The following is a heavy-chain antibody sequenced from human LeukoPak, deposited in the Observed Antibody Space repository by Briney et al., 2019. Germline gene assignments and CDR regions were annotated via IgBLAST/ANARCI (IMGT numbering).Heavy chain of an antibody. D-gene: IGHD3-22*01. Sequence: SQTLSLTCTVSGGSISTGDYYWSWIRQPPGKGLEWIGYIYYSGSTYYNPSLKSRVTISVDTSKNQFSLKLSSVTAADTAVYYCARASRRNYYDSSGNDYWGQGTLVTVSS. V-gene: IGHV4-30-4*01. J-gene: IGHJ4*02. CDR2: IYYSGST. CDR1: GGSISTGDYY. CDR3: ARASRRNYYDSSGNDY.